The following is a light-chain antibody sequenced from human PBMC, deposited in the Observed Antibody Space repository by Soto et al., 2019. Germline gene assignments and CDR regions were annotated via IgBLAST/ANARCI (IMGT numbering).Light chain of an antibody. CDR1: QSVSSN. CDR3: QQYNIWPRP. Sequence: EIRVTNSPCALSLYPRERATLSCRASQSVSSNYLAWYQQKPGHAPRLLIYGASTRATGIPARFSGSGSGTEFTLTISSLQSEDFAVYYCQQYNIWPRPFGQGTKVDIK. J-gene: IGKJ1*01. V-gene: IGKV3-15*01. CDR2: GAS.